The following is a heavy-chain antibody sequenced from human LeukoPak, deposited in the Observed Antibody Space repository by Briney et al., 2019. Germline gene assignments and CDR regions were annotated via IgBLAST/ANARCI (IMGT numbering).Heavy chain of an antibody. Sequence: PGGSLRLSCAASGFTFSSYEMNWVRQAPGKGLEWVSYISGSGITIHYADSVKGRFTISRDNAENSLYLQMNSLRAEDTAVYHCARERVTTGGDAFEIWGQGTMVTVSS. CDR2: ISGSGITI. V-gene: IGHV3-48*03. J-gene: IGHJ3*02. CDR3: ARERVTTGGDAFEI. CDR1: GFTFSSYE. D-gene: IGHD4-17*01.